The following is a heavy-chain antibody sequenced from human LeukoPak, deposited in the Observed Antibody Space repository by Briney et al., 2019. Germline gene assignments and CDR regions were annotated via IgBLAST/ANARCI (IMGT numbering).Heavy chain of an antibody. CDR2: ISSGSSTM. V-gene: IGHV3-48*02. J-gene: IGHJ6*02. CDR3: ARGGGYYIMDR. D-gene: IGHD3-16*01. Sequence: GGSQTLLCAASGFSLRSLHMNGVRQAPGKGLEWVSFISSGSSTMYYADSVKGRFTISRDNAKNSLYLQMNSLRDEDTAVYSCARGGGYYIMDRWGQGTTVTVSS. CDR1: GFSLRSLH.